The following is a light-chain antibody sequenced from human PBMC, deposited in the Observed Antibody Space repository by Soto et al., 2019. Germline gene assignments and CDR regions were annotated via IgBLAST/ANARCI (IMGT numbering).Light chain of an antibody. Sequence: EIELTHSPGTLSLSPGEIATLSCGASQSFSSSYLAWYQQKPGQAPRLLIYETSSRATGIPDRFSGSGSQTDFTLTISRLEPEDFAVYYCQQYGTSPRTFGQATKVDIK. CDR3: QQYGTSPRT. CDR2: ETS. CDR1: QSFSSSY. V-gene: IGKV3-20*01. J-gene: IGKJ1*01.